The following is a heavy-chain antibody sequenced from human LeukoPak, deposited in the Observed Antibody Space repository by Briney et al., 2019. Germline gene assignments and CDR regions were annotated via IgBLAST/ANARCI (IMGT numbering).Heavy chain of an antibody. J-gene: IGHJ4*02. Sequence: PSETLSLTCTVSGGSISSGGYYWSWIRQHPGKGLEWIGYIYYSGSTYYNPSLKSRVTISVDTSKNQFSLKLSSVTAADTAVYYCAGGLNSSSLYYFDYWGQGTLVTVSS. D-gene: IGHD6-13*01. CDR1: GGSISSGGYY. CDR3: AGGLNSSSLYYFDY. V-gene: IGHV4-31*03. CDR2: IYYSGST.